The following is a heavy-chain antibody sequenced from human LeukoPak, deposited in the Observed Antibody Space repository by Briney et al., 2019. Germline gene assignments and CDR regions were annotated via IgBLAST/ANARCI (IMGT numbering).Heavy chain of an antibody. CDR3: ARLDNAATGNFEY. D-gene: IGHD1-1*01. J-gene: IGHJ4*02. CDR1: GGSISSSSYY. Sequence: SETLSLTCTVSGGSISSSSYYWGWIRQPPGKGLEWIGSIYYSGSTYYNPSLKSRVTISVDTSKNQFSLKLSSVTAADTAVYYCARLDNAATGNFEYWGQGTLVTVSS. V-gene: IGHV4-39*01. CDR2: IYYSGST.